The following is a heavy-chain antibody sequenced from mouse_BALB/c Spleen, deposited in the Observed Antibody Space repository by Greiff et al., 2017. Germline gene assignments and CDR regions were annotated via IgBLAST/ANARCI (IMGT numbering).Heavy chain of an antibody. J-gene: IGHJ4*01. CDR3: TRRTVNYYAMDY. D-gene: IGHD1-1*01. CDR1: GYTFTSYW. CDR2: IYPSDSYT. V-gene: IGHV1-69*02. Sequence: QVQLKQPGAELVRPGASVKLSCKASGYTFTSYWINWVKQRPGQGLEWIGNIYPSDSYTNYNQKFKDKATLTVDKSSSTAYMQLSSPTSEDSAVYYCTRRTVNYYAMDYWGQGTSVTVSS.